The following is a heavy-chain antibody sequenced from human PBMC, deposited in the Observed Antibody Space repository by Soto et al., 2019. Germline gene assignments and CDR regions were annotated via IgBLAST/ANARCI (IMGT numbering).Heavy chain of an antibody. CDR1: GGTFSSYA. J-gene: IGHJ5*02. CDR3: ARMVRLVGEVWFDP. CDR2: IIPIFGTA. V-gene: IGHV1-69*01. Sequence: GXSVKGACKAVGGTFSSYAISWVRQAPGQGLEWMGGIIPIFGTANYAQKFQGRVTITADESTSTAYMELSSLRSEDTAVYYCARMVRLVGEVWFDPWGQGTLVTVSS. D-gene: IGHD3-3*01.